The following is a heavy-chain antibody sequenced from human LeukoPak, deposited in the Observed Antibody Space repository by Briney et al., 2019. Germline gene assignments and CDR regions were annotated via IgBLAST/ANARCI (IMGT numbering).Heavy chain of an antibody. CDR3: ARLDDSSGYLH. Sequence: SETLSLTCTVSGGSISSSSYYWGWIRQPPGKGLEWIGSIYYSGSTYYNPSLKSRVTISVDTSKNQYSLKLSSVTAADTAVYYCARLDDSSGYLHWGQGTLVTVSS. V-gene: IGHV4-39*01. CDR2: IYYSGST. D-gene: IGHD3-22*01. CDR1: GGSISSSSYY. J-gene: IGHJ4*02.